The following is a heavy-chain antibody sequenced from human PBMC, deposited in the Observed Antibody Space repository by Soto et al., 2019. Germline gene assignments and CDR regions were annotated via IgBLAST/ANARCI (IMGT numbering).Heavy chain of an antibody. CDR1: GFTFSSYA. Sequence: LRLSCAASGFTFSSYAMHWVRQAPGKGLEWVAVISYDGSNKYYADSVKGRFTISRDNSKNTLYLQMNSLRAEDTAVYYCASPGYYDSSGLVYWGQGTLVTVSS. V-gene: IGHV3-30-3*01. D-gene: IGHD3-22*01. J-gene: IGHJ4*02. CDR2: ISYDGSNK. CDR3: ASPGYYDSSGLVY.